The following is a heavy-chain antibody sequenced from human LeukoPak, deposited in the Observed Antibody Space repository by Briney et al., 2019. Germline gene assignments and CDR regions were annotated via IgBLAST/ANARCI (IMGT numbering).Heavy chain of an antibody. D-gene: IGHD3-22*01. CDR1: GFTFGDYA. Sequence: GGSLRLSCTASGFTFGDYAMSWVRQAPGKGLEWVGFIRSKAYGGTTEYAASVKGRFTISRDDSKSIAYLQMNGLKTEDTAVYYCTRSDYYDSSGYYHFDYWGQGTLVTVSS. J-gene: IGHJ4*02. CDR3: TRSDYYDSSGYYHFDY. V-gene: IGHV3-49*04. CDR2: IRSKAYGGTT.